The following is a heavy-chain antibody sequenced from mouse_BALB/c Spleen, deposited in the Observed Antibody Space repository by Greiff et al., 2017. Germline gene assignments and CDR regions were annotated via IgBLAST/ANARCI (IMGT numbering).Heavy chain of an antibody. CDR3: ARLRYFDV. Sequence: EVQRVESGGGLVQPGGSLKLSCAASGFTFSSYTMSWVRQTPEKRLEWVAYISNGGGSTYYPDTVKGRFTISRDNAKNTLYLQMSSLKSEDTAMYYCARLRYFDVWGAGTTVTVSA. J-gene: IGHJ1*01. CDR1: GFTFSSYT. V-gene: IGHV5-12-2*01. CDR2: ISNGGGST.